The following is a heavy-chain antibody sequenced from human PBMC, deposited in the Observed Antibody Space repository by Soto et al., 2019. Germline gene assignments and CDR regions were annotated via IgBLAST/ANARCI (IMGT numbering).Heavy chain of an antibody. J-gene: IGHJ4*02. CDR1: GFSFDAYA. D-gene: IGHD5-12*01. CDR3: SRIKEYHGYPHLDF. V-gene: IGHV3-49*03. CDR2: LRSKPFGGTT. Sequence: GSLILSCTGSGFSFDAYAMSSFCQAPGKGQEWVGFLRSKPFGGTTAYAASVQGRFMISRDDSKSNGYLQMSSLKTEDTAVYFCSRIKEYHGYPHLDFWGQGSLLTASS.